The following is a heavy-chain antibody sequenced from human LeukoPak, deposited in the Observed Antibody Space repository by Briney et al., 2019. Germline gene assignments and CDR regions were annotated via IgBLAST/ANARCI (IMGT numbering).Heavy chain of an antibody. CDR1: GGSISSYY. Sequence: SETLSLTCTVSGGSISSYYWSWIRQPAGRGLEWIGRIYSSGSTNYNPSLKSRVTMSVDTSKNQFSLELNSVTAADTAVYYCARGSSGWYSIDYWGQGTLVTVSS. J-gene: IGHJ4*02. D-gene: IGHD6-19*01. V-gene: IGHV4-4*07. CDR2: IYSSGST. CDR3: ARGSSGWYSIDY.